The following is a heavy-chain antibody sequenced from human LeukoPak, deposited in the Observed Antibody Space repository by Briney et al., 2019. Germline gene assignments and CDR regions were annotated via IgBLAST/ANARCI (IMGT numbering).Heavy chain of an antibody. V-gene: IGHV4-59*01. J-gene: IGHJ4*02. Sequence: RPSETLSLTCAVYGGSFSGYYWSWIRQPPAKGLEWIGYIYYSGSTNYNPSLKSRVTILVDTSKNQFSLKLSSVTAADTAVSYCARAQYYYDSSGSPTIDYWGQGTLVTVSS. CDR3: ARAQYYYDSSGSPTIDY. CDR1: GGSFSGYY. CDR2: IYYSGST. D-gene: IGHD3-22*01.